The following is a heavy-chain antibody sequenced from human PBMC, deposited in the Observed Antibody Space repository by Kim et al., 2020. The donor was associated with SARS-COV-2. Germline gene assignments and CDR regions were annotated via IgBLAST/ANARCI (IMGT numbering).Heavy chain of an antibody. CDR1: GFTFSSYA. J-gene: IGHJ4*02. D-gene: IGHD4-17*01. CDR2: ISGSGGST. V-gene: IGHV3-23*01. CDR3: AKTLTYGDYGDFDY. Sequence: GGSLRLSCAASGFTFSSYAMSWVRQAPGKGLEWVSAISGSGGSTYYADSVKGRFTISRDNSKNTMYLQRNSLRAEDTAVYYCAKTLTYGDYGDFDYWGQGTLVTLSS.